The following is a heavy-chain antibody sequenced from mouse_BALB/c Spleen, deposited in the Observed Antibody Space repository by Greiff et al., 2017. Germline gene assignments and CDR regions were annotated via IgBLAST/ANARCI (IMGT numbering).Heavy chain of an antibody. D-gene: IGHD1-3*01. CDR3: ARYSGSAMDY. CDR2: ISTYYGDA. Sequence: QVQLQQSGAELVRPGVSVKISCKGSGYTFTDYAMHWVKQSHAKSLEWIGVISTYYGDASYNQKFKGKATMTVDKSSSTAYMELARLTSEDSAIYYCARYSGSAMDYWGQGTSVTVSS. J-gene: IGHJ4*01. CDR1: GYTFTDYA. V-gene: IGHV1S137*01.